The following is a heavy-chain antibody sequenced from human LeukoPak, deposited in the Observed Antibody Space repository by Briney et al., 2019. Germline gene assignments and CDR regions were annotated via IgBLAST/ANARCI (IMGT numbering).Heavy chain of an antibody. CDR3: ARILGGTAAAGTYYYYYYMDV. CDR2: IYTSGST. V-gene: IGHV4-61*02. D-gene: IGHD6-13*01. Sequence: SETLSLTCTVSGGSISSGSYYWSWIRQPAGKGLEWIGRIYTSGSTNYNPSLKSRVTISVDTSKNQFSLKLSSVTAADTAVYYCARILGGTAAAGTYYYYYYMDVWGKGTTVTVSS. J-gene: IGHJ6*03. CDR1: GGSISSGSYY.